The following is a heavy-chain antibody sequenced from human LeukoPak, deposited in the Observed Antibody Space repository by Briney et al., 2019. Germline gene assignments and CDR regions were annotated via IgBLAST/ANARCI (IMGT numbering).Heavy chain of an antibody. CDR1: GGSISSGSYY. CDR2: TYTSGST. Sequence: SETLSLTCTVSGGSISSGSYYWRWIRQPAGKGLEWIGRTYTSGSTNYNPSLKSRVTISVDTSKNQFSLKLSSVTAADTAVYYCARDLQRARYYGSVDDAFDIWGQGTMVTVSS. CDR3: ARDLQRARYYGSVDDAFDI. J-gene: IGHJ3*02. V-gene: IGHV4-61*02. D-gene: IGHD3-10*01.